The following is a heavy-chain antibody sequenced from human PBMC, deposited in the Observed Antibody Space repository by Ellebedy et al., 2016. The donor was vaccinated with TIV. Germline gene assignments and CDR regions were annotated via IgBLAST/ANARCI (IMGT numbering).Heavy chain of an antibody. CDR2: ISAYNGNT. CDR3: ATELTYYFDSSGSNSPY. V-gene: IGHV1-18*01. D-gene: IGHD3-22*01. Sequence: ASVKVSCKASGGTFSSYAISWVRQAPGQGLEWMGWISAYNGNTNYAQKLQGRVTMTTDTSTSTAYMELRSLRSDDTAVYYCATELTYYFDSSGSNSPYWGQGTLVTVSS. CDR1: GGTFSSYA. J-gene: IGHJ4*02.